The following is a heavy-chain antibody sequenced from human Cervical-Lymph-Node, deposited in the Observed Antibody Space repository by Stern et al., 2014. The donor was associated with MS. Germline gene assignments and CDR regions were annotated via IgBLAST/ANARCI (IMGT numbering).Heavy chain of an antibody. CDR1: GFTFSRYW. Sequence: VQLVQSGGGIVQPGGSLRLSCAASGFTFSRYWMHWVRQTPGKGLVWVSRINADGSTTYYADSVKGRFTISRDNAKNTLYLQMSSLRAEDTAVYYCARNTNVGDFGGGYWGQGALVTVSS. CDR3: ARNTNVGDFGGGY. CDR2: INADGSTT. J-gene: IGHJ4*02. V-gene: IGHV3-74*02. D-gene: IGHD4-17*01.